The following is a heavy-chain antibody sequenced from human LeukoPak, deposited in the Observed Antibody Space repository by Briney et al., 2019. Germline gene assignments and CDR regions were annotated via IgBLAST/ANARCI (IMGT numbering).Heavy chain of an antibody. J-gene: IGHJ4*02. CDR3: ARHGYGSGIRIIDY. Sequence: SETLSLTYTVSGGSISSSSYYWGWIRQPPGKGLEWIGSIYYSGSTYYNPSLKSRVTISVDTSKNQFSLKLSSVTAADTAVYYCARHGYGSGIRIIDYWGQGTLVTVSS. V-gene: IGHV4-39*01. CDR2: IYYSGST. CDR1: GGSISSSSYY. D-gene: IGHD3-10*01.